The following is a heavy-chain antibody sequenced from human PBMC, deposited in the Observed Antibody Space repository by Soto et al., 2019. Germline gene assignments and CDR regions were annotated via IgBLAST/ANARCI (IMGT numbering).Heavy chain of an antibody. J-gene: IGHJ6*02. CDR3: ARPNYAYYYGMDV. CDR1: GGSISSGDYY. Sequence: TSETLSLTCTVSGGSISSGDYYWSWIRQPPGKGLEWIGYIFYSGNTYYNPSLKSRVTISVDTSKNPFSLKLSSVTAADTAVYYCARPNYAYYYGMDVWGQGTTVTVSS. V-gene: IGHV4-30-4*01. D-gene: IGHD1-7*01. CDR2: IFYSGNT.